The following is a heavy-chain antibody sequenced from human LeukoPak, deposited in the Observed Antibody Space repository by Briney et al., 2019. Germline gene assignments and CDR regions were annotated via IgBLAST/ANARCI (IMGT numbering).Heavy chain of an antibody. Sequence: GGSLRLSCAASGFTFSGYAMSWVCQAPGKGLEWVSAISGSGSASYYADSVKGRFTISKDSSKNTLYLQMNSLRAEDTAVYYCAKRNVGTFDYWGQGTLVTVSS. CDR2: ISGSGSAS. J-gene: IGHJ4*02. D-gene: IGHD7-27*01. CDR1: GFTFSGYA. CDR3: AKRNVGTFDY. V-gene: IGHV3-23*01.